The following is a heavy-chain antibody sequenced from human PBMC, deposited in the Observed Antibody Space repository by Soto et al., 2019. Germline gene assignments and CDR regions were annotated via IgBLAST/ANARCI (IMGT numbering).Heavy chain of an antibody. CDR1: GGSFSGYY. CDR2: INHSGST. J-gene: IGHJ5*02. CDR3: ARQTGTRFVWFDP. Sequence: QVQLQQWGAGLLKPSETLSLTCAVYGGSFSGYYWSWIRQPPGKGLEWIGEINHSGSTNYNPSLKSRVTISVDTSKNQFSLKLSSVTAADTAVYYCARQTGTRFVWFDPWGQGTLVTVSS. D-gene: IGHD1-7*01. V-gene: IGHV4-34*01.